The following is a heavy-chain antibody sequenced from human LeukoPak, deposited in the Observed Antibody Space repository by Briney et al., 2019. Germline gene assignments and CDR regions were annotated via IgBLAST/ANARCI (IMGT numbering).Heavy chain of an antibody. Sequence: SETLSLTCTISGYSISSGYYWGWIRQPPVKGLEWIGSIYHSGSTYYNPSLKSRVTISVDTSKNQFSLKLSSVTAADTAVYYCASPVLLWFGEYLDYWGQGTLVTVSS. J-gene: IGHJ4*02. CDR3: ASPVLLWFGEYLDY. D-gene: IGHD3-10*01. V-gene: IGHV4-38-2*02. CDR1: GYSISSGYY. CDR2: IYHSGST.